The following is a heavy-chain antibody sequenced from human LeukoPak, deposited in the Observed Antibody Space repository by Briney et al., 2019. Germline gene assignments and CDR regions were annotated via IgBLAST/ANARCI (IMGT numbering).Heavy chain of an antibody. J-gene: IGHJ4*02. CDR3: ARGAILYYDSSGSPFDY. V-gene: IGHV4-31*03. CDR1: GGSISSGGYY. Sequence: SETLSLTCTVSGGSISSGGYYWSWIRQHPGKGLEWIGYIYYSGSTYYNPSLKSRVTISVDTSKNQYSLKLSSVTAADTAVYYCARGAILYYDSSGSPFDYWGQGTLVTVSS. D-gene: IGHD3-22*01. CDR2: IYYSGST.